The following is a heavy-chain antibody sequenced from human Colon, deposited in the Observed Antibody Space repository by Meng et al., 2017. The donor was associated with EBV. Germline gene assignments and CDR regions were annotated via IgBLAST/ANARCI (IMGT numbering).Heavy chain of an antibody. J-gene: IGHJ5*02. CDR3: ARDRKHYGERGWFNP. V-gene: IGHV4-30-4*01. CDR2: IYYSGST. Sequence: QVQLQESGPGLGQPSQTLSLTCTVSGGSISSGDYYWSWIRQPPGKGLEWIGYIYYSGSTYSNASLKSRVTISIDRSKNQFSLKLSSVTAADTAVYYCARDRKHYGERGWFNPWGQGTLVTVSS. D-gene: IGHD4-17*01. CDR1: GGSISSGDYY.